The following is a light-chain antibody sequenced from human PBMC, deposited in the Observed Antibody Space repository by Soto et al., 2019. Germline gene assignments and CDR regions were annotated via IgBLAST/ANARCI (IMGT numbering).Light chain of an antibody. CDR3: QQYDYLWT. Sequence: EIVLTQSPGTLSLSPGERATLSCRASQSVSSSYLAWYQQKPGQAPRLLIYDASTRATGIPARFSGSGSGTEFTLTITSLQSEDFAVYYCQQYDYLWTFGQGTKVDI. V-gene: IGKV3-20*01. J-gene: IGKJ1*01. CDR2: DAS. CDR1: QSVSSSY.